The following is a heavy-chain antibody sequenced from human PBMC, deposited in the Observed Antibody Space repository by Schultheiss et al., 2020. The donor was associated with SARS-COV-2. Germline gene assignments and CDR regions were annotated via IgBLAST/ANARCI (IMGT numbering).Heavy chain of an antibody. CDR1: GGSFSGYY. CDR3: ARAGGRGYSYGMYYFDY. Sequence: SETLSLTCAVYGGSFSGYYWSWIRQPPGKGLEWIGSIYYSGSTYYNPSLKSRVTISVDTSKNQFSLKLSSVTAADTAVYYCARAGGRGYSYGMYYFDYWGQGTLVTVSS. CDR2: IYYSGST. V-gene: IGHV4-34*01. D-gene: IGHD5-18*01. J-gene: IGHJ4*02.